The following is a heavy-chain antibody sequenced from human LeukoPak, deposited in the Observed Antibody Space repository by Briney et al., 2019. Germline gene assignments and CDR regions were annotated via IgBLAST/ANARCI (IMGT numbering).Heavy chain of an antibody. J-gene: IGHJ4*02. D-gene: IGHD1-26*01. CDR1: GFTFSSYA. CDR2: ISYDGSNK. CDR3: AKGGKWDVTPFDY. Sequence: GGSLRLSCAASGFTFSSYAMHWVRQAPGKGLEWVAVISYDGSNKYYADSVKGRFTISRDNSKNTLYLQMNSLRAEDTAVYYCAKGGKWDVTPFDYWGQGTLVTVSS. V-gene: IGHV3-30-3*01.